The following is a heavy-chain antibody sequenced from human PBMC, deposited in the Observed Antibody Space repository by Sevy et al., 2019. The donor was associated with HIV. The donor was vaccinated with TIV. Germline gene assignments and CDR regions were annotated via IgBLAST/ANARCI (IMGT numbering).Heavy chain of an antibody. Sequence: SETLSLTCTVSGGSMRSGRFYWTWIRQPAGKGLEWIGRVFPSGGTDFSPSMVRRASISIDTSKKQFSLRLTSVTAADTAIYYCARAERDGYNYGYFDSWGPGTLVTVSS. J-gene: IGHJ4*02. CDR3: ARAERDGYNYGYFDS. CDR2: VFPSGGT. V-gene: IGHV4-61*02. D-gene: IGHD5-12*01. CDR1: GGSMRSGRFY.